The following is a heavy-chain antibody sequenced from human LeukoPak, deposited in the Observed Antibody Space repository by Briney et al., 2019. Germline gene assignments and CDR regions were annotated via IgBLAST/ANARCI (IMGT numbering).Heavy chain of an antibody. CDR1: GFTFGDYY. D-gene: IGHD5-18*01. CDR3: AKGYSYADY. J-gene: IGHJ4*02. V-gene: IGHV3-30*18. Sequence: GGSLRLSCAASGFTFGDYYMSWIRQAPGKGLEWVAVISYDGSNKYYADSVKGRFTISRDNSNNTLYLQMSGLRDEDTAVYYCAKGYSYADYWGQGTLVTVSS. CDR2: ISYDGSNK.